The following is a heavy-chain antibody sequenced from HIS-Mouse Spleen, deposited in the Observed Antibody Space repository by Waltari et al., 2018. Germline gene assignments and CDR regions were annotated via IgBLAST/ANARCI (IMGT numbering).Heavy chain of an antibody. CDR3: AKDRLYDSSGYYFDAFDI. V-gene: IGHV3-30*18. CDR2: ISYDGSNQ. J-gene: IGHJ3*02. Sequence: QVQLVESGGGVVQPGRSLRHSCAASGFTFSSYGMHWVRQGPGKGQEWVAVISYDGSNQYYADSVKGRFTISRDNSKNTLYLQMNSLRAEDTAVYYCAKDRLYDSSGYYFDAFDIWGQGTMVTVSS. D-gene: IGHD3-22*01. CDR1: GFTFSSYG.